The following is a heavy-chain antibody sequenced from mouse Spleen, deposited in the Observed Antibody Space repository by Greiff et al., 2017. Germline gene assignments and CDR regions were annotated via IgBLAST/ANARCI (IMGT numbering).Heavy chain of an antibody. CDR1: GYSITSGYD. D-gene: IGHD2-3*01. V-gene: IGHV3-1*01. CDR3: AREGGLLPYAMDY. J-gene: IGHJ4*01. CDR2: ISYSGST. Sequence: VQLQQSGPGMVKPSQSLSLTCTVTGYSITSGYDWHWIRHFPGNKLEWMGYISYSGSTNYNPSLKSRISITHDTSKNHFFLKLNSVTTEDTATYYCAREGGLLPYAMDYWGQGTSVTVSS.